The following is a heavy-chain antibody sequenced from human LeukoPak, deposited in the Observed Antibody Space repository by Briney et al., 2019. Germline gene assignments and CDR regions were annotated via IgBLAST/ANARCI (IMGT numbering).Heavy chain of an antibody. V-gene: IGHV3-23*01. J-gene: IGHJ4*02. Sequence: GGTLRLSCAASGFTFSNYGMSWVRQAPGKGLEWVSAISGSGGSTYYADSVKGRFTISRDNSKNTLYLQMNSLRAEDTAVYYCAKRRGRVAATQFDYWGQGTLVTVSS. CDR2: ISGSGGST. D-gene: IGHD2-15*01. CDR1: GFTFSNYG. CDR3: AKRRGRVAATQFDY.